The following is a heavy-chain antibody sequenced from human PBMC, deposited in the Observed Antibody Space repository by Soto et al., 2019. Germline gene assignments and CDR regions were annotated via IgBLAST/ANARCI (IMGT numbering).Heavy chain of an antibody. D-gene: IGHD6-19*01. CDR3: ARGEVAGPYYFDY. J-gene: IGHJ4*02. CDR2: INHSGST. CDR1: GGSFSGYY. Sequence: QVQLQQWGAGLLKPSETLSLTCAVYGGSFSGYYWSWIRQPPGKGLEWFGEINHSGSTNYNPSLKSRVSIAVDTSKSQCSLKLSSVTAADTAVDYCARGEVAGPYYFDYWGQGTLVTVSS. V-gene: IGHV4-34*01.